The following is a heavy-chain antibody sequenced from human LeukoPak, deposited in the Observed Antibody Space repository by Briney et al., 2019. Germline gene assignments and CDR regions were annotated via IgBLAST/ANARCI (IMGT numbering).Heavy chain of an antibody. CDR3: ASRRSFYGDYDAFDI. Sequence: ASVKVSCKASGYTFTSYAMHWVRQAPGQRLEWMGWINAGNGNTKYSQKFQGRVTITRDTSASTAYMELSSLRSEDTAVYYCASRRSFYGDYDAFDIWGQGTLVTVSS. CDR1: GYTFTSYA. CDR2: INAGNGNT. J-gene: IGHJ3*02. V-gene: IGHV1-3*01. D-gene: IGHD4-17*01.